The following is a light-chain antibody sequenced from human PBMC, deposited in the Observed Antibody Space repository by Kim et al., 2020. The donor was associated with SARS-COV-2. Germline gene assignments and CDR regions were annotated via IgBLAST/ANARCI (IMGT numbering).Light chain of an antibody. CDR1: RSSVGSNHY. CDR2: ADS. J-gene: IGLJ1*01. V-gene: IGLV2-14*03. Sequence: NATSSTCTRSSVGSNHYVSWYQQLPGKAPKLMIYADSNRPSGVSNRFSGSKSGNTASLTISGLQAEDEADYYCSSYTRSITNDVFGTGTKVTVL. CDR3: SSYTRSITNDV.